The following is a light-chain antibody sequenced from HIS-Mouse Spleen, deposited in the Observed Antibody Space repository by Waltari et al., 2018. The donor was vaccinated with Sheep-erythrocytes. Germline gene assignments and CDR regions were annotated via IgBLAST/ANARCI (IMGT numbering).Light chain of an antibody. Sequence: SELTQPPSVSVSPGQTASITCSGDKLGDKYACWYQQHPGKAPKLMIYEVSKRPSGVPDRFSGSKSGNTASLTVSGLQAEDEADYYCSSYAGSNNWVFGGGTKLTVL. V-gene: IGLV2-8*01. CDR1: KLGDKY. CDR2: EVS. CDR3: SSYAGSNNWV. J-gene: IGLJ3*02.